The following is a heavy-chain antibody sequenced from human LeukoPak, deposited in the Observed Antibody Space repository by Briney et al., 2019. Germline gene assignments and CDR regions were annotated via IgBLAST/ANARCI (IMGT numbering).Heavy chain of an antibody. V-gene: IGHV4-59*01. Sequence: SETLSLTCTVAGGSISSYYWSWIRQPPGKGLEWIGXIYXSGSTNYNPSLKSRVTISVDTSKNQFSLKLSSVTAADTAVYYCTRVGDTAMXHXXFDIWGQGTMVTVSS. CDR1: GGSISSYY. J-gene: IGHJ3*02. CDR3: TRVGDTAMXHXXFDI. D-gene: IGHD5-18*01. CDR2: IYXSGST.